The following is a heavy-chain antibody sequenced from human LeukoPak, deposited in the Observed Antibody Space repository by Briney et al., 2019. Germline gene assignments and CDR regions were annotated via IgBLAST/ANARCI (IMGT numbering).Heavy chain of an antibody. D-gene: IGHD2-21*02. CDR3: AACGGDCLTFDY. CDR1: GFTFSNFE. V-gene: IGHV3-48*03. J-gene: IGHJ4*02. Sequence: GGSLRLSCAASGFTFSNFEMNWVRQAPGKGLEWVSYISSSGSTIHYADSVKGRLTISRDNAKNSLNLQMNSLRVEDTAVYYCAACGGDCLTFDYWGQGTLVTVSS. CDR2: ISSSGSTI.